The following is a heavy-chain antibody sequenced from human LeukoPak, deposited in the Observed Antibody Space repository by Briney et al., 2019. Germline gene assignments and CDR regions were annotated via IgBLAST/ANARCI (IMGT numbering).Heavy chain of an antibody. J-gene: IGHJ4*02. CDR1: SGSISSYY. Sequence: SETLSLTCTVSSGSISSYYWSWIRQPPGKGLEWIGYIYYSGSTNYNPSLKSRVTISVDTSKNQFSLKLSSVTAADTAVYYCARIDSSSWRQFDYWGQGTLVTVSS. CDR3: ARIDSSSWRQFDY. CDR2: IYYSGST. V-gene: IGHV4-59*01. D-gene: IGHD6-13*01.